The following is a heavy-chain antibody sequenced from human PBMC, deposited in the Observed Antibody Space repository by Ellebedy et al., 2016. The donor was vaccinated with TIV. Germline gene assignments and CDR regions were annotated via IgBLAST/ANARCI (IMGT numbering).Heavy chain of an antibody. CDR3: ARLWFGELLDGAFDI. V-gene: IGHV4-39*01. CDR1: GGSISSSSYY. CDR2: IYYSGST. J-gene: IGHJ3*02. D-gene: IGHD3-10*01. Sequence: GSLRLXXTVSGGSISSSSYYWGWIRQPPGKGLEWIGSIYYSGSTYYNPSLKSRVTISVDTSKNQFSLKLSSVTAADTAVYYCARLWFGELLDGAFDIWGQGTMVTVSS.